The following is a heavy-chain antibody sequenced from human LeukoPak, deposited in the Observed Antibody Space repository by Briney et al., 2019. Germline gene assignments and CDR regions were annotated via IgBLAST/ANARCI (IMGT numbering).Heavy chain of an antibody. Sequence: SETLSLTCAVSGGSISSGGYSWSWIRQPPGKGLEWIGYIYHSGSTYYNPSLKSRVTISVDRSKNQFSLKLSSVTAADTAVYYCARGVNTAMAKYYFDYWGQGTLVTVSS. J-gene: IGHJ4*02. D-gene: IGHD5-18*01. CDR3: ARGVNTAMAKYYFDY. CDR1: GGSISSGGYS. V-gene: IGHV4-30-2*01. CDR2: IYHSGST.